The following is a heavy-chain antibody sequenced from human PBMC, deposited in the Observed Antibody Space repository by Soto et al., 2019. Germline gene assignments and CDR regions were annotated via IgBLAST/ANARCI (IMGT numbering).Heavy chain of an antibody. CDR2: IYHSGST. CDR1: GGSISSSNW. V-gene: IGHV4-4*02. CDR3: ASLRLGDVLSMNDY. J-gene: IGHJ4*02. D-gene: IGHD3-16*01. Sequence: SETLSLTCAVSGGSISSSNWWSWVRQPPGKGLEWIGEIYHSGSTNYNPSLKSRVTISVDKSKNQFSLKLSSVTAADTAVYYCASLRLGDVLSMNDYWGQGTLVTVSS.